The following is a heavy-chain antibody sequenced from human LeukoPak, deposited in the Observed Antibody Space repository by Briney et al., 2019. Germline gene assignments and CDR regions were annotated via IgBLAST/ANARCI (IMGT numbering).Heavy chain of an antibody. CDR3: ARGAIGGQGAVVVVAALVRPPYYFDY. D-gene: IGHD2-15*01. V-gene: IGHV4-34*01. Sequence: SETLSLTCAVYGGSFSGYYWSWIRQPPGKGLEWIGEINHSGSTNYNPSLKSRVTISVDTSKNQFSLKLSSVTAADTAVYYCARGAIGGQGAVVVVAALVRPPYYFDYWGQGTLVTVSS. J-gene: IGHJ4*02. CDR2: INHSGST. CDR1: GGSFSGYY.